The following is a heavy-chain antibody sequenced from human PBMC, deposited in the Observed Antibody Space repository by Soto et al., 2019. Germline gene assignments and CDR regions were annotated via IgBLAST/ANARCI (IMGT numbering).Heavy chain of an antibody. V-gene: IGHV3-7*03. CDR1: GFTLSSHW. Sequence: GSLRLSCAASGFTLSSHWMSWVRQAPGNGLEWVANINQDGSEKYYVDSVKGRFTISRDNAKNSLYLQMDSLRAEDTAVYYCARVMIVVCFDPWGQGSLVTVSS. D-gene: IGHD3-22*01. CDR3: ARVMIVVCFDP. CDR2: INQDGSEK. J-gene: IGHJ5*02.